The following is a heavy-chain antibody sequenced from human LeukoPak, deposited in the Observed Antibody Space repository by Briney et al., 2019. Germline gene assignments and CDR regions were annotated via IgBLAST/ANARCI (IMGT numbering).Heavy chain of an antibody. CDR2: IKQDGSEK. D-gene: IGHD3-10*01. CDR3: ARDGSGSYYNY. V-gene: IGHV3-7*01. CDR1: GVTFSSYW. J-gene: IGHJ4*02. Sequence: GGSLRLSCAASGVTFSSYWMSWVRQAPGKGLEWVANIKQDGSEKYYVDSVKGRFTISRDNAKNSLYLQMNSLRAEDTAVYYCARDGSGSYYNYWGQGTLVTVSP.